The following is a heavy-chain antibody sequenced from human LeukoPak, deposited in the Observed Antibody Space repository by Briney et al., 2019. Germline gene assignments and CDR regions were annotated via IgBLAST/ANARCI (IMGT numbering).Heavy chain of an antibody. V-gene: IGHV3-66*01. CDR2: IYSCGST. CDR1: GFTVSRNY. Sequence: PGGSLRLSCAASGFTVSRNYMSWVRQAPGKGLEWVSVIYSCGSTYYADSVKGRFTISRDNSKNTLYLQMNSLRAEDTAVYYCARAGPSSSWHQFDYWGQGTLVTVSS. D-gene: IGHD6-13*01. CDR3: ARAGPSSSWHQFDY. J-gene: IGHJ4*02.